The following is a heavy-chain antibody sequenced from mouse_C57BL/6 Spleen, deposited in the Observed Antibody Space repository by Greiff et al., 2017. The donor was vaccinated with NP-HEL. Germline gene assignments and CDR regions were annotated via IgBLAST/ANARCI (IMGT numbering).Heavy chain of an antibody. V-gene: IGHV3-8*01. CDR1: GYSITSDY. Sequence: VQLKQSGPGLAKPSQTLSLTCSVTGYSITSDYWNWIRKFPGNKLEYMGYISYSGSTYYNPSLKSRISITRDTSKNQYYLQFNSVTTEDTATYYCASSPSYYSNYLFAYWGQGTLVTVSA. CDR3: ASSPSYYSNYLFAY. J-gene: IGHJ3*01. D-gene: IGHD2-5*01. CDR2: ISYSGST.